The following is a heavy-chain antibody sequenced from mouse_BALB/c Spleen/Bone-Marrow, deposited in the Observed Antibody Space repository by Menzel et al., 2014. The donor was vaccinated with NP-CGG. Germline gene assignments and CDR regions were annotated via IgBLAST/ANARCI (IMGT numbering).Heavy chain of an antibody. V-gene: IGHV1-14*01. CDR2: INPYNDGT. CDR1: GYTFTSYI. CDR3: ARGGGHYFDY. Sequence: VHVKQSGPELVKPGASVKMSCKASGYTFTSYILHCVKQKPGQGLEWIGYINPYNDGTKYNEKFKGKATLTSDKFSSATCMELSSLTSEDSAVYYCARGGGHYFDYWGQGTTLTVSS. J-gene: IGHJ2*01.